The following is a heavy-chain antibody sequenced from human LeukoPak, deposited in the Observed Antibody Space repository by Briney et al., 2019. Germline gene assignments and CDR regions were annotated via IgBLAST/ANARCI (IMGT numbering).Heavy chain of an antibody. CDR2: IKQDGSER. D-gene: IGHD3-3*01. Sequence: GGSLRLSCAASGFTFSSYWMSWVRQAPGKGLEWVANIKQDGSERYYVDSVKGRFTISRDNAKNSLYLQMNSLRAEDTAVYYCARETRSGYYSNFDYWGQGTLVTVSS. CDR3: ARETRSGYYSNFDY. J-gene: IGHJ4*02. CDR1: GFTFSSYW. V-gene: IGHV3-7*01.